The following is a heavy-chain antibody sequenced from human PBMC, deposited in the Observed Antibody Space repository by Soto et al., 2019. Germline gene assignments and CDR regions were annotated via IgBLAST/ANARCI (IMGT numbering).Heavy chain of an antibody. CDR2: ISGSGGSI. V-gene: IGHV3-23*01. J-gene: IGHJ6*02. CDR3: VKGYWKGDV. Sequence: GGSLTLSCAASGFTLSTYAMNLVRQAPGNGLEWVSAISGSGGSIHYADSVKGRFTISRDNSKNTLYLQMNSLGDEDTAVYHCVKGYWKGDVWGQGTTVTVSS. CDR1: GFTLSTYA. D-gene: IGHD1-1*01.